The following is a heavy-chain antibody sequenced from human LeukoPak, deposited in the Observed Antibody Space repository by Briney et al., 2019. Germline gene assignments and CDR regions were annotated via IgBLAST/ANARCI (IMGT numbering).Heavy chain of an antibody. J-gene: IGHJ4*02. CDR2: IYYSGST. D-gene: IGHD3-22*01. Sequence: SETLSLTCTVSGGSISSYSYYWGWIRQPPGKGLEWIGSIYYSGSTYHNPSLKGRVTISVDTSKNQFSLKLTSVTAADTAVYYCARHAIDGSGYYFDYFDYWGQGTLVTVSS. CDR1: GGSISSYSYY. CDR3: ARHAIDGSGYYFDYFDY. V-gene: IGHV4-39*01.